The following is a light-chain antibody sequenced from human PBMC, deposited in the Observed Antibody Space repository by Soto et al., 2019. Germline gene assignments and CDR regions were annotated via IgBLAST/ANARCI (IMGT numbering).Light chain of an antibody. CDR2: DDS. V-gene: IGLV3-21*02. CDR3: AAWDDSLNGPV. J-gene: IGLJ2*01. CDR1: NIGSKS. Sequence: SYELTQPPSVSVAPGQTARITCGGNNIGSKSVHWYQQKPGQAPVLVVYDDSDRPSGIPERFSGSNSGNTASLAISGLQSEDEADYYCAAWDDSLNGPVFGGGTKLTVL.